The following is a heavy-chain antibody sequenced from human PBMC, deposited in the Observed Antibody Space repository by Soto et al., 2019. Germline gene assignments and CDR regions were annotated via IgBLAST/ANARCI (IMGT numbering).Heavy chain of an antibody. D-gene: IGHD2-15*01. CDR1: GFSLSTSGVG. J-gene: IGHJ4*02. CDR3: AHRPSYCSGGTCYSGFDY. CDR2: IYWDDDK. Sequence: QITLKESGPTLVKPTQTLTLTCTFYGFSLSTSGVGVGWLRQPPGKALEWLALIYWDDDKRYSPSLKSRLTLTKDTSKNQVVLTMTNMDPVDTATYYCAHRPSYCSGGTCYSGFDYWGQGTLGTVSS. V-gene: IGHV2-5*02.